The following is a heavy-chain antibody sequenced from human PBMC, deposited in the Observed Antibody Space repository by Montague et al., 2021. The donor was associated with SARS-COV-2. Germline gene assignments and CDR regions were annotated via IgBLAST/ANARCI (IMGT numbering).Heavy chain of an antibody. J-gene: IGHJ6*02. CDR1: GGSISSSSYY. V-gene: IGHV4-39*07. CDR3: ARDSAPGITIFGVVIRQQNPRYYYYGMDV. Sequence: SETLSLTCTVSGGSISSSSYYWGWIGQPPGKGLEWIGSIYYSGSTYYNPSLKSRVTISVDTSKNQFSLKLSSVTAADTAVYYCARDSAPGITIFGVVIRQQNPRYYYYGMDVWGQGTTVTVSS. CDR2: IYYSGST. D-gene: IGHD3-3*01.